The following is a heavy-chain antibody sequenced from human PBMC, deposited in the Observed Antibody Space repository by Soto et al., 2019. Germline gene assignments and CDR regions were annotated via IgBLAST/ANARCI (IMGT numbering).Heavy chain of an antibody. J-gene: IGHJ6*02. CDR2: IGTAGDT. D-gene: IGHD5-12*01. V-gene: IGHV3-13*01. CDR3: ARAFGSGYDWVHYGMDV. Sequence: WGSLRLSCAASGFTFSSYDMHWVRQATGKGLEWVSAIGTAGDTYYPGSVKGRFTISRENAKNSLYLQMDSLRAGDTAVYYCARAFGSGYDWVHYGMDVWGQGTTVTVSS. CDR1: GFTFSSYD.